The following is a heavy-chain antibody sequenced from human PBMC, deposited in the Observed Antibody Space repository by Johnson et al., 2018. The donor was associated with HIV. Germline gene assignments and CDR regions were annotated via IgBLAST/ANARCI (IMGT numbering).Heavy chain of an antibody. CDR1: GFTFSDYY. V-gene: IGHV3-66*01. Sequence: VQLVESGGGLVKPGGSLRLSCAASGFTFSDYYMTWIRQAPGKGLEWVSLIYSGGSTYYADSVKGRFTISRDNSKNTLYLQMKSLRAEDTAVYYCARVPDYGDYGDAFDIWGQGTMVTVSS. CDR2: IYSGGST. D-gene: IGHD4-17*01. CDR3: ARVPDYGDYGDAFDI. J-gene: IGHJ3*02.